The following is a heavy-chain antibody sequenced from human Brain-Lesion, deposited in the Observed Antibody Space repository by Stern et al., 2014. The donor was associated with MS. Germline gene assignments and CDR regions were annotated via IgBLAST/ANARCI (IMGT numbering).Heavy chain of an antibody. V-gene: IGHV1-69*06. CDR1: GGTFGTYP. CDR3: AKDGPALVTNWFDP. D-gene: IGHD5-18*01. J-gene: IGHJ5*02. Sequence: VQLLESGPEVKKPGSSVQVSCQASGGTFGTYPINWLRQAPGQGLEWMGRIIPIFGSPNYAQKFQGRVTITADRSTTTVYMKLSSLKSDDAAVYYCAKDGPALVTNWFDPWGRGTLVTVSS. CDR2: IIPIFGSP.